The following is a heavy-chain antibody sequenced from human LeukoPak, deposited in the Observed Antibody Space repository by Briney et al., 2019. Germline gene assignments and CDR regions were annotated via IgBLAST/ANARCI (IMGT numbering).Heavy chain of an antibody. CDR2: IRYDGTNK. Sequence: GGSLLSCTASGFTFSIFGMHWVRQAPGKGLEWVAFIRYDGTNKYYADSVKGRFTISRDNSKNTLYLQMNSLRAEDTAVYYCAKEKKYYYDGSGYPGYDYWGQGTLVTVSS. CDR3: AKEKKYYYDGSGYPGYDY. V-gene: IGHV3-30*02. CDR1: GFTFSIFG. D-gene: IGHD3-22*01. J-gene: IGHJ4*02.